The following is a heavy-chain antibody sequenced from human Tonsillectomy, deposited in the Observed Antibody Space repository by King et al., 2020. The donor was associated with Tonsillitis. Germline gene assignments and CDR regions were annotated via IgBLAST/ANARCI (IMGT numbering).Heavy chain of an antibody. D-gene: IGHD3-3*01. CDR2: IDPSDSYT. J-gene: IGHJ5*02. CDR1: GYSFTSYW. Sequence: EQLVQSGAEVKKPGESLRISCKGSGYSFTSYWISWVRQMPGKGLEWMGRIDPSDSYTDYSPSFQGHVTISADRSISTAYLQWSSLKASDTAMYYCATHYDFWSGSRGWFDPWGQGTLVTVSS. CDR3: ATHYDFWSGSRGWFDP. V-gene: IGHV5-10-1*03.